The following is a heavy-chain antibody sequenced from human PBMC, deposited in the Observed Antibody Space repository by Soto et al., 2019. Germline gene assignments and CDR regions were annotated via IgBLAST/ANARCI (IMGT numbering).Heavy chain of an antibody. CDR2: ISYDGSNK. J-gene: IGHJ6*02. CDR3: AKDRVSSSGWYPGNIFYYYYGMDV. D-gene: IGHD6-19*01. CDR1: GFTFSSYG. V-gene: IGHV3-30*18. Sequence: PGGSLRLSCAASGFTFSSYGMHWVRQAPGKGLEWVAVISYDGSNKYYADSVKGRFTISRDNSKNTLYLQMNSLRAEDTAVYYCAKDRVSSSGWYPGNIFYYYYGMDVWGQGTTVTVSS.